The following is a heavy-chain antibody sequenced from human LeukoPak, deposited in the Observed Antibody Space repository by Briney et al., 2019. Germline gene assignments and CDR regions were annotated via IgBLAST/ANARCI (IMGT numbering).Heavy chain of an antibody. CDR2: ITTSTGKP. J-gene: IGHJ4*02. V-gene: IGHV7-4-1*02. CDR1: GYAFTVYS. Sequence: ASVKVSCKASGYAFTVYSINWLRQAPGQGLEWMGWITTSTGKPTYAQGFTGRFVFSLDTSVSTTYLHINSLKAEDTAVYYCARDASMINFDYWGQGSLVTVSS. D-gene: IGHD3-16*01. CDR3: ARDASMINFDY.